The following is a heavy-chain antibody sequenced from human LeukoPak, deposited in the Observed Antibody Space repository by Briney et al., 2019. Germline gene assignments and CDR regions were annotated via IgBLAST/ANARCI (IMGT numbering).Heavy chain of an antibody. CDR2: FYYGGST. J-gene: IGHJ5*02. CDR3: ARAGYCSSTSCYPRGWFDP. CDR1: GDSIDINNYY. D-gene: IGHD2-2*01. Sequence: PSETLSLTCTVSGDSIDINNYYWGWIRQPPGKELEWIASFYYGGSTYYNPSLQSRVTISLDTSKNHFSLRLRSVTAADTAVYYCARAGYCSSTSCYPRGWFDPWGQGMLVTVSS. V-gene: IGHV4-39*07.